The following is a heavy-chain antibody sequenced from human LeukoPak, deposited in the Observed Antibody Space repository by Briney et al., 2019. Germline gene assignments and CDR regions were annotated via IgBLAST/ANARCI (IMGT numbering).Heavy chain of an antibody. J-gene: IGHJ3*02. CDR2: INPNSGGT. D-gene: IGHD3-16*02. CDR1: GHTFTGYY. V-gene: IGHV1-2*02. Sequence: GASVKVSCKASGHTFTGYYMHWVRQAPGQGLEWMGWINPNSGGTNYAQKFQGRVTMTRDTSISTAYMELSRLRSDDTAVYYCARERDYDYVWGSYRTGGAFDIWGQGTMVTVSS. CDR3: ARERDYDYVWGSYRTGGAFDI.